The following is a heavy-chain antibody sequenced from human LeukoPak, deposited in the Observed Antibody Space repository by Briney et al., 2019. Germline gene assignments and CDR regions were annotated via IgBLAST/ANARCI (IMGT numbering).Heavy chain of an antibody. CDR2: IYYTGTT. Sequence: PSETLSPTCTVSGGSISSSSHSWGWIRQPPGKGLEWTGSIYYTGTTYYNPSLKSRVTISVDTSKNQFSLKLNSVTAADTAVYYCAQSIGSTNWIDNWFDPWGQGTLVTVSS. J-gene: IGHJ5*02. V-gene: IGHV4-39*01. CDR1: GGSISSSSHS. CDR3: AQSIGSTNWIDNWFDP. D-gene: IGHD1-1*01.